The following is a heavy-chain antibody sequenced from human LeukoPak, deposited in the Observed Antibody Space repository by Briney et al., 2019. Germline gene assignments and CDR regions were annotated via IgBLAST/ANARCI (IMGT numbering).Heavy chain of an antibody. CDR1: GFTFRSYS. CDR2: ISSTRNYI. V-gene: IGHV3-21*01. CDR3: ARENDYGGGLGAFDI. D-gene: IGHD4-23*01. Sequence: TGGSLRLSCAASGFTFRSYSMNWVRQAPGKGLEWVSSISSTRNYIYYADSVKGRFTISRDNAKNSLYLQMNSLRAEDTAVYYCARENDYGGGLGAFDIWGQGTMVTVSS. J-gene: IGHJ3*02.